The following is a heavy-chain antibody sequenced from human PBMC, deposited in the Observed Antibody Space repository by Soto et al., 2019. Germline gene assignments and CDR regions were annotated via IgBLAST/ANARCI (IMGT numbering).Heavy chain of an antibody. J-gene: IGHJ4*02. CDR1: GGSISSYY. Sequence: SETLSLTCPVSGGSISSYYWSWIRQPPGKGLEWIGYIYYSGSTNYNPSLKSRVTISVDTSKNQFSLKLSSVTAADTAVYYCAREGLLSFDYWGQGTQVTVSS. CDR3: AREGLLSFDY. V-gene: IGHV4-59*01. CDR2: IYYSGST.